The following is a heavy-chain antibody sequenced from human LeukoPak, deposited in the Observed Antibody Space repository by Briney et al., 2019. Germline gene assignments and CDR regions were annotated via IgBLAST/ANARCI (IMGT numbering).Heavy chain of an antibody. D-gene: IGHD6-13*01. CDR1: GVTFSTYV. Sequence: PGGSLRLSCTASGVTFSTYVMSWVRQAPGKGLEWVSSITSSGDNTYYADSMKGRFIISRDNSDNMLFLQMSSLRAEDTAIYVCAKDRRTIAATSTFFWGQGPGVMVSS. J-gene: IGHJ4*02. CDR2: ITSSGDNT. CDR3: AKDRRTIAATSTFF. V-gene: IGHV3-23*01.